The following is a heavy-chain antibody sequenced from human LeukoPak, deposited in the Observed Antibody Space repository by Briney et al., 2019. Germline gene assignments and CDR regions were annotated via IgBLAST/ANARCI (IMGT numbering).Heavy chain of an antibody. J-gene: IGHJ4*02. D-gene: IGHD3-22*01. CDR1: GYTFTSYG. V-gene: IGHV1-18*01. CDR3: ARRIEDYYDSSELDY. CDR2: ISAYNGNT. Sequence: ASVKVSCKASGYTFTSYGISWVRQAPGQGLEWMGWISAYNGNTNYAQKLQGRVTMTTDTSTSTAYMELRSLRSDDTAVYYCARRIEDYYDSSELDYWGQGILVTVSS.